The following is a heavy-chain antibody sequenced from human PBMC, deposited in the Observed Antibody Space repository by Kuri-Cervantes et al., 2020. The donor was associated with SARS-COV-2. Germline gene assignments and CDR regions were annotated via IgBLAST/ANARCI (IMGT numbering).Heavy chain of an antibody. D-gene: IGHD6-19*01. CDR2: INHSGST. V-gene: IGHV4-34*01. J-gene: IGHJ4*02. CDR1: GGSFSGYY. Sequence: GSLRLSCAVYGGSFSGYYWSWIRQPPGKGLEWIGEINHSGSTNYNPSLKSRVTVSVDTSKNQLSLKLSSVTAADTAVYYCSTSIYDSSGGDYWGQGTLVTVSS. CDR3: STSIYDSSGGDY.